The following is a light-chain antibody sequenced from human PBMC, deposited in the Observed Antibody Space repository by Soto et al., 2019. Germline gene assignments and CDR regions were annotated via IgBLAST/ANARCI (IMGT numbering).Light chain of an antibody. CDR3: SSYAGSNNVV. V-gene: IGLV2-8*01. J-gene: IGLJ2*01. CDR2: EVS. Sequence: SVLTQPPSASGSPGQSVTISCTGTSSDVGGYNYVSWYQQHPGKAPKLMIYEVSKRPSGVPDRFSGSKSGNTASLTVSGFQAEDVGAYYCSSYAGSNNVVFGGGTKLTVL. CDR1: SSDVGGYNY.